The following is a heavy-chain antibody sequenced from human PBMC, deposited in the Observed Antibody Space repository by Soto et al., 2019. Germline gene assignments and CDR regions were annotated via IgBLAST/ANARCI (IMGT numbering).Heavy chain of an antibody. Sequence: PSETLSLTCTVSGGSISSYYWSWIRQPPGKGLEWIGYIYYSGSTNYSPSLKSRVTISVDTSKNQFSLKLSSVTAADTAVYYCASGVYGYDFWSGYPNGMDVWGQGTTVTVSS. V-gene: IGHV4-59*01. CDR3: ASGVYGYDFWSGYPNGMDV. CDR1: GGSISSYY. D-gene: IGHD3-3*01. J-gene: IGHJ6*02. CDR2: IYYSGST.